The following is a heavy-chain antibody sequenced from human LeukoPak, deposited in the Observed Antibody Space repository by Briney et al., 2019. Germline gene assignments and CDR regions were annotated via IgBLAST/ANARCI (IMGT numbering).Heavy chain of an antibody. CDR3: ARGETGTDFWSGHVLGY. CDR1: GGTFSSYA. CDR2: IIPIFGTA. J-gene: IGHJ4*02. D-gene: IGHD3-3*01. Sequence: SVKVSCTASGGTFSSYAISWVRQAPGQGLEWMGGIIPIFGTANYAQKFQGRVTITADESTSTAYMELSSLRSEDTAVYYCARGETGTDFWSGHVLGYWGQGTLVTVSS. V-gene: IGHV1-69*01.